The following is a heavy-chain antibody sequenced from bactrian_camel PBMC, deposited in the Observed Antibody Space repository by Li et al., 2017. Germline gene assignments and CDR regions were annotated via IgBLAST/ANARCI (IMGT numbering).Heavy chain of an antibody. J-gene: IGHJ4*01. V-gene: IGHV3S40*01. D-gene: IGHD2*01. CDR2: IFPTLSST. Sequence: DVQLVESGGGSVQAGGSLRLSCAASGFTYRMGFFRQAPGEEREGVATIFPTLSSTYYVDSVRGRFTISRDNAENTVYLQLNSLKTEDGAMYYCAQETYGTPAYWGQGTQVTVS. CDR1: GFTYR. CDR3: AQETYGTPAY.